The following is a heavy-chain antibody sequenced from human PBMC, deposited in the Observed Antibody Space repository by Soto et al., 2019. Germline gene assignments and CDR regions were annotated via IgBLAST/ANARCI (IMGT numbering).Heavy chain of an antibody. CDR1: GYSFTDYH. CDR3: ARGDSTDCSNGVCSFFYNHDMDV. Sequence: ASVKASSKASGYSFTDYHIHWVRQAPAQGLEWLGPINPKRGGTSTAQKFQGWVTMTTDTSISTASMELTRLTSDDTAIYYCARGDSTDCSNGVCSFFYNHDMDVWGQGTTVTVSS. D-gene: IGHD2-8*01. V-gene: IGHV1-2*04. J-gene: IGHJ6*02. CDR2: INPKRGGT.